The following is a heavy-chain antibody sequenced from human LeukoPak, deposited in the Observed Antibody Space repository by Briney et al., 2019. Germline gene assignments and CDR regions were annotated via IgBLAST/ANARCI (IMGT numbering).Heavy chain of an antibody. CDR1: GGSISSSSYY. CDR2: MYHDGST. CDR3: ARADPPAYFDY. V-gene: IGHV4-39*07. Sequence: SETLSLTCTVSGGSISSSSYYWGWIRQPPGKGLEWIGSMYHDGSTNYNPSLKSRVSISVDRSKNQFSLKLSSVTAADTAVYYCARADPPAYFDYWGQGSLVTVSS. J-gene: IGHJ4*02.